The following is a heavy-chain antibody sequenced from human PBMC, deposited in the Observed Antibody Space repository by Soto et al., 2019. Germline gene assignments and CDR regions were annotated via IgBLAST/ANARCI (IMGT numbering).Heavy chain of an antibody. CDR2: ISDGGITI. J-gene: IGHJ6*02. CDR1: GFTFSSYE. D-gene: IGHD1-26*01. V-gene: IGHV3-48*03. CDR3: ARDWGLSGSFYIYNGMDV. Sequence: EVQLVESGGGLVQPGGSLRLSCAASGFTFSSYEMNWVRQAPGKGLEWVSYISDGGITIYYADSVKGRFTISRDNDKNSLSLQMNSLRAEDTAVYYCARDWGLSGSFYIYNGMDVWGQGTAVTVS.